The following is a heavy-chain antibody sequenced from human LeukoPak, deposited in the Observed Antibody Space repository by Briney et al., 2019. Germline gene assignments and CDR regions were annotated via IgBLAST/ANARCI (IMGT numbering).Heavy chain of an antibody. CDR1: GFTVSSNY. Sequence: HPGGSLRLSCAASGFTVSSNYMSWVRQAPGKGLGWVSVIYSGGSTYYADSVKGRFTISRDNSKNTLYLQMNSLRAEDTAVYYCARATVTKGPDNWFDPWGQGTLVTVSS. CDR2: IYSGGST. CDR3: ARATVTKGPDNWFDP. D-gene: IGHD4-17*01. J-gene: IGHJ5*02. V-gene: IGHV3-66*01.